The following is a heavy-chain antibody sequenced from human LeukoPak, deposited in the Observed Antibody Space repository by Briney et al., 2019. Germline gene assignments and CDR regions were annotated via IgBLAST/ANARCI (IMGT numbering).Heavy chain of an antibody. V-gene: IGHV3-23*01. CDR2: ISGSGGST. J-gene: IGHJ4*02. CDR3: AKPQGEFWSGYYRR. Sequence: PGGSLRLSCAASGFTFSSYAMSWVRQAPGKGLEWVSAISGSGGSTYYADSVKGRFTISRDNSKNTLYLQMNSLRAEDTAVYYCAKPQGEFWSGYYRRWGQGTLVTVSS. CDR1: GFTFSSYA. D-gene: IGHD3-3*01.